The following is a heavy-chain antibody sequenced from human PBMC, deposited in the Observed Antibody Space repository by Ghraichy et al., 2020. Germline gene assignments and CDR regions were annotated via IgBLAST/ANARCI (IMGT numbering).Heavy chain of an antibody. CDR2: INSDGSSA. D-gene: IGHD4-17*01. J-gene: IGHJ6*02. Sequence: GESLNISCAASEFTFSSYWMHWVRQAPGKGLVWVSSINSDGSSATYPDSVKGRFTISRDNAKNTLYLQMHSLRAEDTALYYCVRQAYYYYAMDVWGQGTTVTVSS. CDR3: VRQAYYYYAMDV. CDR1: EFTFSSYW. V-gene: IGHV3-74*01.